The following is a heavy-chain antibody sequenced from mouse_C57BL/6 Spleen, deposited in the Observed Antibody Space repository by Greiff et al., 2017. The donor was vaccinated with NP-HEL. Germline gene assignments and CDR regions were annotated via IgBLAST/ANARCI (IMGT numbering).Heavy chain of an antibody. CDR1: GYSFTDYN. CDR2: INPNYGTT. D-gene: IGHD1-1*01. V-gene: IGHV1-39*01. Sequence: VHVKQSGPELVKPGASVKISCKASGYSFTDYNMNWVKQSNGKSLEWIGVINPNYGTTSYNQKFKGKATLTVDQSSSTAYMQLNSLTSEDSAVYYCARSFITTVVATYWYFDVWGTGTTVTVSS. CDR3: ARSFITTVVATYWYFDV. J-gene: IGHJ1*03.